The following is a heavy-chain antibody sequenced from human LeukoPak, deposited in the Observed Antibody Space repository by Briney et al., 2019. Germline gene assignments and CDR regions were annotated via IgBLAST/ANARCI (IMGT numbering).Heavy chain of an antibody. D-gene: IGHD6-19*01. J-gene: IGHJ4*02. V-gene: IGHV3-48*01. Sequence: GGSLRLSCAASGLTLSSNSMNWVRQAPGNGLEWLSYISSSGNIYYADSVKGRFTISRDNAKNSLYLQMNSLRAEDTAVYYCARDRRSYGSGWYYFDYWGQGTLVTVSS. CDR3: ARDRRSYGSGWYYFDY. CDR2: ISSSGNI. CDR1: GLTLSSNS.